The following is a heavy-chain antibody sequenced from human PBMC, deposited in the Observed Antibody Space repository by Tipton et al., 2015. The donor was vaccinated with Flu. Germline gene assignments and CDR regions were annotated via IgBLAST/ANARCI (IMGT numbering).Heavy chain of an antibody. CDR2: IYYSGST. CDR1: GGSISGYY. J-gene: IGHJ4*02. Sequence: TLSLTCTVSGGSISGYYWTWIRQPPGKGLEWIGYIYYSGSTNYNPSLKSRVTISVDTSKNQFSLKSSSVTAADTAVYYCATEYRGGGNRYYFDYWGQGTLVTVSS. D-gene: IGHD4-23*01. CDR3: ATEYRGGGNRYYFDY. V-gene: IGHV4-59*01.